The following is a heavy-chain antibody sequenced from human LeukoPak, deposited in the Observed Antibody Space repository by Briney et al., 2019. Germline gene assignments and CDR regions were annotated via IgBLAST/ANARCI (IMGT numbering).Heavy chain of an antibody. Sequence: GSLRLSCAASGFTFSSYAMSWVRQAPGKGLEWVSYISSTGITKYYADSVQGRFIISRDNAKNSLYLQMNSLRDEDTAVYYCALDDTTITMSHDYWGQGTLVTVSS. J-gene: IGHJ4*02. CDR3: ALDDTTITMSHDY. D-gene: IGHD3-10*02. CDR2: ISSTGITK. CDR1: GFTFSSYA. V-gene: IGHV3-48*02.